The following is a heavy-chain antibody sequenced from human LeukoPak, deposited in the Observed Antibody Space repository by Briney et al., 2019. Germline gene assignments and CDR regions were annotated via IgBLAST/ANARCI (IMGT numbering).Heavy chain of an antibody. J-gene: IGHJ4*02. CDR1: GGSISSYY. CDR2: IYTSGST. D-gene: IGHD3-3*01. V-gene: IGHV4-4*09. Sequence: KPSETLSLTCTVSGGSISSYYWSWIRQPPGKGLEWIGYIYTSGSTNYNPSLKSRVTISVDTSKNQFSLKLSSVTAADTAVYYCARSEWYIALDYWGQGTLVTVSS. CDR3: ARSEWYIALDY.